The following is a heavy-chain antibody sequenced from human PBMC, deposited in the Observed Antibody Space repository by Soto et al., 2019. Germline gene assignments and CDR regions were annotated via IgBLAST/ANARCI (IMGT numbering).Heavy chain of an antibody. Sequence: QVTLKESGPVLVKPTETLTLTCTVSGFSLRNARMGVSWIRQPPGKALEWLAHILSSDEKSYNTSLKGRRTLFQDTTKSQVVLTMTNMYPVDTATYLCARMLAVTYYYYYVDVWGEGTTVTVSS. CDR1: GFSLRNARMG. J-gene: IGHJ6*03. CDR2: ILSSDEK. V-gene: IGHV2-26*01. CDR3: ARMLAVTYYYYYVDV. D-gene: IGHD5-18*01.